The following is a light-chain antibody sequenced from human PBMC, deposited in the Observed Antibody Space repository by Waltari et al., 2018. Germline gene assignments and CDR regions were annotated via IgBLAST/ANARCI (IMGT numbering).Light chain of an antibody. CDR1: QIRTKN. V-gene: IGLV3-21*02. Sequence: SYVLSQPPSVYVAPGQPATLLCGADQIRTKNVHWYQQRPGQAPVLVVYHDSGRPSGIPERFAGSNSENTATLTITGVEVGDEADYYCQVWDSDIVVFGGGTKLTVL. CDR3: QVWDSDIVV. J-gene: IGLJ2*01. CDR2: HDS.